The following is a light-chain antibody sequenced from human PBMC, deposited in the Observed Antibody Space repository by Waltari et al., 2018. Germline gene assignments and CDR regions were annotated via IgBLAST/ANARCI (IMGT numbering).Light chain of an antibody. J-gene: IGKJ1*01. Sequence: EIVLTQSPGTLSLSPGERATLSCRASQSVSRALAWYPQKPGQAPRLLIYGASSRATGIPDRFSGSGSGTDFSLTISRLEPEDFAVYYCQEYVTLPATFGQGTKVEI. CDR3: QEYVTLPAT. CDR2: GAS. V-gene: IGKV3-20*01. CDR1: QSVSRA.